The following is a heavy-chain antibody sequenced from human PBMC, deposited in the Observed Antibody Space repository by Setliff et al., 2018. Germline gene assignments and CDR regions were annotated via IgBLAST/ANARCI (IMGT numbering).Heavy chain of an antibody. CDR3: ASIDWGENFYNTDV. D-gene: IGHD7-27*01. V-gene: IGHV3-74*01. J-gene: IGHJ6*03. Sequence: PGGSLRLSCTVYGFSFNKYWMYWVRQVPGKGLVWVSRISPDGTITNYADSVKGRFTISRDNAKNTLYLQMNSLRGEDTAVYFCASIDWGENFYNTDVWGKGTTVTVSS. CDR2: ISPDGTIT. CDR1: GFSFNKYW.